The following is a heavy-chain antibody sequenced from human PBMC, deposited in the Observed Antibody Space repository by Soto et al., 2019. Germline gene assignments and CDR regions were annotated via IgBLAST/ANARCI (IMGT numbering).Heavy chain of an antibody. CDR2: IYYSGST. CDR3: ARENDSSGYLDY. Sequence: QVQLQESGPGLVKPSQTLSLTCTVSGGSISSGGYYWSWIRQHPGKGLEWIGYIYYSGSTYYNPSLKSRVTLSVDTSKNQFSLKLSSVTAADTAVYYCARENDSSGYLDYWGQGTLVTVSS. CDR1: GGSISSGGYY. V-gene: IGHV4-31*03. D-gene: IGHD3-22*01. J-gene: IGHJ4*02.